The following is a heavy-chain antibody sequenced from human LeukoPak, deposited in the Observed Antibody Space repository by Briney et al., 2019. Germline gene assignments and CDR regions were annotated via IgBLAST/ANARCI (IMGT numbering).Heavy chain of an antibody. CDR2: IYSGGST. CDR3: AKDLVYYYGSGSYRYFDY. Sequence: PGGSLRLSCAASGFAVSSNYMSWVRQAPGKGLEWVSIIYSGGSTFYADSVKGRFTISRDNSKNTLYLQMNSLRAEDTAVYYCAKDLVYYYGSGSYRYFDYWGQGTLVTVSS. J-gene: IGHJ4*02. CDR1: GFAVSSNY. V-gene: IGHV3-53*01. D-gene: IGHD3-10*01.